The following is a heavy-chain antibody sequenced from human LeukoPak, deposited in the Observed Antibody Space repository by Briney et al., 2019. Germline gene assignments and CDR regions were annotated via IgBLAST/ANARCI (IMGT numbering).Heavy chain of an antibody. CDR2: ISSSSSYI. V-gene: IGHV3-21*01. CDR3: ARGGINNWFDP. CDR1: GFTFSSYS. J-gene: IGHJ5*02. D-gene: IGHD3-10*01. Sequence: GGSLRLSCAASGFTFSSYSMNWVREAPGKGLEWVSSISSSSSYIYYADSVKGRFTISRDNAKNSLYLQMNSLRAEDTAVYYCARGGINNWFDPWGQGTLVTVSS.